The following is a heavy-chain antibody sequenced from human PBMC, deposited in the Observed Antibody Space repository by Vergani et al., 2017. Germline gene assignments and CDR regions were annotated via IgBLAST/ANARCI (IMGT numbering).Heavy chain of an antibody. J-gene: IGHJ4*02. CDR3: ARDGSSSYYFDY. Sequence: EVQLVESGGGLVQPGGSLRLSCAASGFTVSSNYMSWVRQAPGKGLEWVSVIYSGGRTYYADSVKGRFTISRDNSKNTLYLQMNSLRAEDTAVYYCARDGSSSYYFDYWGQGTLVTVSS. CDR1: GFTVSSNY. CDR2: IYSGGRT. V-gene: IGHV3-66*01. D-gene: IGHD6-6*01.